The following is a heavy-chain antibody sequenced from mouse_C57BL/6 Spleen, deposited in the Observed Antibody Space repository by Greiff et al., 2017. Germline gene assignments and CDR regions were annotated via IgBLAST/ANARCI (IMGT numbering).Heavy chain of an antibody. Sequence: QVQLQQSGAELVRPGASVTLSCKASGYTFTDYEMHWVKQTPMHGLEWIGAIDPETGGTAYNQKFKGKAILTADKSSSTADMGLRSLTSEDSAGYYCTRYDYDCFAYWGQGTLVTVSA. J-gene: IGHJ3*01. CDR2: IDPETGGT. CDR3: TRYDYDCFAY. CDR1: GYTFTDYE. D-gene: IGHD2-4*01. V-gene: IGHV1-15*01.